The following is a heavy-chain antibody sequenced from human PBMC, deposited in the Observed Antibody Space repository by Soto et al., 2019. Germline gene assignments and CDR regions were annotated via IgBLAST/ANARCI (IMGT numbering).Heavy chain of an antibody. J-gene: IGHJ6*02. CDR1: GGTFSSYT. CDR3: AREDRRDGMDV. CDR2: IIPILGIA. V-gene: IGHV1-69*08. D-gene: IGHD3-10*01. Sequence: QVQLVQSGAEVKKPGSSVKVSCKASGGTFSSYTISWVRQAPGQGLEWMGRIIPILGIANYAQKFQGRVTITADKSTSTAYMELSSLRSEDTAVYYWAREDRRDGMDVWGQGTTVTVSS.